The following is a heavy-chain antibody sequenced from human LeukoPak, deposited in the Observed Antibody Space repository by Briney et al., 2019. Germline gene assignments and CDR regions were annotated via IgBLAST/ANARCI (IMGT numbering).Heavy chain of an antibody. Sequence: PSETLSLTCAVAGASISSYYWSWIRQPPGKGLEWIGYIYDSGSTNYNPSLKSRVTISVDMSKNQFSLKLRYVTAADTAVYYCARYGYGDPLFDHWGQGTLVTVSS. V-gene: IGHV4-59*08. CDR3: ARYGYGDPLFDH. CDR2: IYDSGST. J-gene: IGHJ4*02. CDR1: GASISSYY. D-gene: IGHD4-17*01.